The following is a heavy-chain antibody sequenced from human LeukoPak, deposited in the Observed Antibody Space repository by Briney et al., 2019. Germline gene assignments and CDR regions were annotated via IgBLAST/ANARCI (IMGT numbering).Heavy chain of an antibody. CDR3: ARTYCSGGGCLGSFDY. V-gene: IGHV5-51*01. Sequence: GESLKISCKGSGYSFTSYWIGWVRQMPGKGLEWMGSIYPGDSDTRYSPSFQGQVTISVDKSITTAYLQWTTLKASDTAMYYCARTYCSGGGCLGSFDYWGHGTLVTVSS. D-gene: IGHD2-15*01. CDR2: IYPGDSDT. J-gene: IGHJ4*01. CDR1: GYSFTSYW.